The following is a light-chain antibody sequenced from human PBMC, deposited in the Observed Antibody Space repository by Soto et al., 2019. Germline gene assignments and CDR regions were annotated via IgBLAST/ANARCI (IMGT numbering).Light chain of an antibody. V-gene: IGKV1-39*01. CDR2: AAS. CDR3: QQSYSTPGFT. Sequence: DIQMTQSPSSLSASVGDRVTITCRASQSISSYLNWYQQKPGKAPELLIYAASSLQSGVPSRFSGSGSGTDFTLTISSLQPEDFATYYCQQSYSTPGFTFGPGNKVDIK. CDR1: QSISSY. J-gene: IGKJ3*01.